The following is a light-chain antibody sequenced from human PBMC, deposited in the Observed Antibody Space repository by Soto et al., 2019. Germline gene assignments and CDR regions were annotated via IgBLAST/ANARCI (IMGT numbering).Light chain of an antibody. V-gene: IGKV3-20*01. CDR2: GAS. Sequence: EIVLTQFPGTLSLSPGERATLSCRASQSVSSSYLAWYQQKPGQAPRPLIYGASSRAIGIPDRFSGSGSGTDFTLIISRLEPEDFAVYYCQQYGSSPWTFGQGTKVEIK. CDR1: QSVSSSY. J-gene: IGKJ1*01. CDR3: QQYGSSPWT.